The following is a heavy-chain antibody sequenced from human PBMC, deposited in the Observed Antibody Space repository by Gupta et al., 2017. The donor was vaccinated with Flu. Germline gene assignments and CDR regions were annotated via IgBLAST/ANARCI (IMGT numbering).Heavy chain of an antibody. Sequence: QEQLVQSGGEVKKPGASVKISCKASGYIFPDYWVHWVRQAPGQVLEWMGRMYPKTGVTNYALEFQGRVTMTGDTSIDTAYLEVTNLRSDDTAMYFCARHFIGSSAFRIWGQGTRVTVSS. D-gene: IGHD3-16*02. CDR3: ARHFIGSSAFRI. V-gene: IGHV1-2*06. CDR2: MYPKTGVT. J-gene: IGHJ3*02. CDR1: GYIFPDYW.